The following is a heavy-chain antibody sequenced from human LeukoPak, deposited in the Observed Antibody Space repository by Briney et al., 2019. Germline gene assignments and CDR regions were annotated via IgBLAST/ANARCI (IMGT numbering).Heavy chain of an antibody. D-gene: IGHD1-7*01. Sequence: SETLSLTCAVYGGSFSGYYWSWIRQPPGKGLEWIGYIYYSGSTNYNPSLKSRVTISVDTSKNQFSLKLSSVTAADTAVYYCARGHNWNYGPFDYWGQGTLVTVSS. CDR2: IYYSGST. J-gene: IGHJ4*02. CDR1: GGSFSGYY. V-gene: IGHV4-59*01. CDR3: ARGHNWNYGPFDY.